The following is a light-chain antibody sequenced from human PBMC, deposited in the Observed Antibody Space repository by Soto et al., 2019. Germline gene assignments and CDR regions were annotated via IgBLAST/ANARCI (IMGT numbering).Light chain of an antibody. CDR1: QSVLYSSNNKNY. Sequence: DIVMTQSPDSLSVSLGERATINCKSSQSVLYSSNNKNYLAWYQQKPGQPPKLLIYWASTRESGVPDRFSGSGSGTDFNLTISSLQAEDLSIYYCQQYYNTPLTFGGGTKVEIK. V-gene: IGKV4-1*01. CDR3: QQYYNTPLT. CDR2: WAS. J-gene: IGKJ4*01.